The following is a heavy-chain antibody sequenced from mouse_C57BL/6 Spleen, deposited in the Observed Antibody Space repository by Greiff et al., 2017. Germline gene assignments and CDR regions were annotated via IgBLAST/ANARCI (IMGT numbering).Heavy chain of an antibody. Sequence: QVQLQQPGAELVRPGSSVKLSCKASGYTFTSYWMHWVKQRPIQGLEWIGNIDPSDSETHYNQKFKDKATLTVDKSSSTAYMQLSSLTSEDSAVYYCARRGLAGTTYWDFDVWGTGTAVTVSS. J-gene: IGHJ1*03. CDR1: GYTFTSYW. CDR2: IDPSDSET. D-gene: IGHD4-1*01. CDR3: ARRGLAGTTYWDFDV. V-gene: IGHV1-52*01.